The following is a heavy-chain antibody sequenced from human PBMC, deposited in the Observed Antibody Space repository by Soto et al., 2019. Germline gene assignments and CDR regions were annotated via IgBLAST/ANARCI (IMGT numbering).Heavy chain of an antibody. D-gene: IGHD3-22*01. J-gene: IGHJ4*02. CDR3: ARGDPTYYYDSSGYSPDFDY. V-gene: IGHV1-69*01. CDR2: IIPIFGTA. CDR1: GGTFSSYA. Sequence: QVQLVQSGAEVKKPGSSVKVSCKASGGTFSSYAISWVRQAPGQGLEWMGGIIPIFGTANYAQKFQGRVKINADESTSTAYMELSRLRSEDTAVYYCARGDPTYYYDSSGYSPDFDYWGQGTLVTVSS.